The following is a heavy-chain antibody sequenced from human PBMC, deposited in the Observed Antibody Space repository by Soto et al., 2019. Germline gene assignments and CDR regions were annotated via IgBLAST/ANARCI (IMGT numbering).Heavy chain of an antibody. CDR3: ARDLSWGSNWYYYMDV. V-gene: IGHV3-48*01. J-gene: IGHJ6*03. D-gene: IGHD7-27*01. CDR1: GFILSDCA. Sequence: EVQLVESGGGLVQPGGSLRLSCATSGFILSDCAMNWVRQAPGKGLEWVSYISSSSSVIDYADSVKGRFTVCRNNASNSLYLQMNSLRAEYTAVYYCARDLSWGSNWYYYMDVWGKGTTVTVSS. CDR2: ISSSSSVI.